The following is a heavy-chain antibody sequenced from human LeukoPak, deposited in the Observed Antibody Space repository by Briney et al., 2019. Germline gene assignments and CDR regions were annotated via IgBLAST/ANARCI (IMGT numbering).Heavy chain of an antibody. D-gene: IGHD6-13*01. CDR1: GFTFSSYA. CDR2: ISYDDSNE. Sequence: GGSLRLSCAASGFTFSSYAMHWVRQAPGKGLEWVAIISYDDSNEYYADSVKGRFTISRDNSKNTLFLQMNSLRAEDTAVYYCARGSKYNSRWSRNKWFDPWGQGTLVTVSS. J-gene: IGHJ5*02. V-gene: IGHV3-30*03. CDR3: ARGSKYNSRWSRNKWFDP.